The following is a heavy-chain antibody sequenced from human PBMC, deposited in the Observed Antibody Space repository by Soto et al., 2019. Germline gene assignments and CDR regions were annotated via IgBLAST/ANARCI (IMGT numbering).Heavy chain of an antibody. J-gene: IGHJ4*02. CDR1: GFTFSSYG. V-gene: IGHV3-33*01. CDR3: VRPHGDTESGSRGY. CDR2: IWFDGSNK. D-gene: IGHD1-26*01. Sequence: GGSLRLSCAASGFTFSSYGMHWVRQAPGKGLEWVAVIWFDGSNKYYADSVQGRFTISRDNSKNTLYLQMNSLRAEDTAVYYCVRPHGDTESGSRGYWGQGTLVTVSS.